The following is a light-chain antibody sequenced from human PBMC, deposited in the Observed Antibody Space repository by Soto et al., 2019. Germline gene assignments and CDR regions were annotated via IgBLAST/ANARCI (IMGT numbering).Light chain of an antibody. V-gene: IGLV1-44*01. CDR3: AAWDDKGNGSWV. CDR2: RTE. CDR1: RSNIGNNI. Sequence: XSLLTQPPSASCTPGQIITISCSGSRSNIGNNIVTWYQQLPGVAPKVVIYRTEQRPSGVPDRFSGSKYGKSASLAISGLKPEDEADYYCAAWDDKGNGSWVLGGGKKVNVL. J-gene: IGLJ3*02.